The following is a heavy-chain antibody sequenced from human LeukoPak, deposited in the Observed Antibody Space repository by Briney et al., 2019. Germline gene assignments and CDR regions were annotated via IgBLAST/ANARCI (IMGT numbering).Heavy chain of an antibody. CDR1: GFSLSTSGVG. J-gene: IGHJ2*01. D-gene: IGHD6-6*01. CDR2: IYWNDDK. CDR3: AHRPRGYSSSSALLNWYFDL. Sequence: SGPTLVKPTQTLTLTCTFSGFSLSTSGVGVGWIRQPPGKALEWLALIYWNDDKRYSPSPKSRLTITKDTSKNQVVLTMTNMDPVDTATYYCAHRPRGYSSSSALLNWYFDLWGRGTLVTVSS. V-gene: IGHV2-5*01.